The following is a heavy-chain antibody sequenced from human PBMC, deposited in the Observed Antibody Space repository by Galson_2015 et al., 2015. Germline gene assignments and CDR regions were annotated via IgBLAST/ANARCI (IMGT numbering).Heavy chain of an antibody. Sequence: SLRLSCAASGFTITDYGMHWVRQAPGKGLEWVAVIWYDGDNKYYAASVKGRFTISRVNSKNTLYLQMTSLRAEDTAVYYCARVRGSDILNGYPHYWGQGTLVTVSS. J-gene: IGHJ4*02. CDR2: IWYDGDNK. V-gene: IGHV3-33*01. CDR1: GFTITDYG. CDR3: ARVRGSDILNGYPHY. D-gene: IGHD3-9*01.